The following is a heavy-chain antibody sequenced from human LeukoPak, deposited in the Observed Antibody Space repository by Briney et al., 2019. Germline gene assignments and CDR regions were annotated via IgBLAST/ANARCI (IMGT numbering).Heavy chain of an antibody. CDR2: ISGSGGST. V-gene: IGHV3-23*01. D-gene: IGHD1-26*01. J-gene: IGHJ4*02. CDR1: GFTFSSYG. CDR3: AKAGEVGATYYFDY. Sequence: GGSLRLSCAASGFTFSSYGMSWVRQAPGKGLEWVSTISGSGGSTYYADSEKGRFTISRDDSKNTLYLQMNSLRAEDTAVYYCAKAGEVGATYYFDYWGQGTLVTVSS.